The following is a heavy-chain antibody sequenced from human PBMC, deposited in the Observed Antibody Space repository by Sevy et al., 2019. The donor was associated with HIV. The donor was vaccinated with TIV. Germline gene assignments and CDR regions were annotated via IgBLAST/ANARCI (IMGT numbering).Heavy chain of an antibody. CDR3: ARVDAYYDQGFDP. J-gene: IGHJ5*02. CDR1: GFSFSSYE. Sequence: GGSLRLSCEASGFSFSSYEMNWVRQAPGKGLEWASYISSSGSTIYYADSVKGRFTISRDNARNSLYLQMNSLRVEDTAVHYCARVDAYYDQGFDPWGQGTLVTVSS. V-gene: IGHV3-48*03. D-gene: IGHD3-22*01. CDR2: ISSSGSTI.